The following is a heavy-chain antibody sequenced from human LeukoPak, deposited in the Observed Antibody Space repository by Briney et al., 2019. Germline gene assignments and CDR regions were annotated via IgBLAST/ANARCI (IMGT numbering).Heavy chain of an antibody. CDR1: GGSISSYY. CDR2: IYTSGST. D-gene: IGHD3-22*01. Sequence: PETLSLTCTVSGGSISSYYWSWIRQPAGKGLEWIGRIYTSGSTNYNPSLKSRVTMSVDTSKNQFSLKLSSVTAADTAVYYCARIGINSGYSKAFDIWGQGTMVTVSS. V-gene: IGHV4-4*07. J-gene: IGHJ3*02. CDR3: ARIGINSGYSKAFDI.